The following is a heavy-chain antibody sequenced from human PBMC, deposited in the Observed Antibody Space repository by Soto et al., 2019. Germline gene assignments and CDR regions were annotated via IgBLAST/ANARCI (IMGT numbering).Heavy chain of an antibody. Sequence: EVKLLESGGDLVQPGGSLRLSCVAFGFTYSSYAMSWVRQAPGKGLEWVSTITGGADNTHYADSVKGRFTISRDNSRNTLSLQMNSLRVEDTAVYHCANGRLAVAAPSTWFEPWGLGTLVTVSS. CDR3: ANGRLAVAAPSTWFEP. V-gene: IGHV3-23*01. D-gene: IGHD6-19*01. CDR2: ITGGADNT. J-gene: IGHJ5*02. CDR1: GFTYSSYA.